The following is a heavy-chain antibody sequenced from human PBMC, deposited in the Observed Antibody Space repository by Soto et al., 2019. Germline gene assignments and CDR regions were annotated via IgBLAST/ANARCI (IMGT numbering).Heavy chain of an antibody. D-gene: IGHD1-26*01. J-gene: IGHJ4*02. CDR2: ISSSGSTI. V-gene: IGHV3-48*03. Sequence: RLSCAASGFTFSTYEMNWVRQAPGKGLEWLSYISSSGSTIYYADSVKGRFTISRDNVKNSLYLQMNSLRAEDTAVYYCARRVGAPPRAFYFAYWGQGTLVTVSS. CDR3: ARRVGAPPRAFYFAY. CDR1: GFTFSTYE.